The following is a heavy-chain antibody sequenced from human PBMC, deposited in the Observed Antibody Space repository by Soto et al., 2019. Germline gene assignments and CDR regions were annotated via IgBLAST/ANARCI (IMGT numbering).Heavy chain of an antibody. CDR3: ARGGWYVDY. CDR1: GGSLSSGGYY. D-gene: IGHD6-19*01. V-gene: IGHV4-61*08. CDR2: IYYTGNT. Sequence: PSETLSLTCTFSGGSLSSGGYYWSWIRQHPGKCLEWIGNIYYTGNTDYNPSLKSRITMSVDTSKNQFSLILRSVTAADTAKYYCARGGWYVDYWGQGTQVTVSS. J-gene: IGHJ4*02.